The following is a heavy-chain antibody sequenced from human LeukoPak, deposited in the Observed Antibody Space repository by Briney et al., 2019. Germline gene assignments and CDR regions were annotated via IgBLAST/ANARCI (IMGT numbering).Heavy chain of an antibody. Sequence: PGGSLRLSCAASGFTFSSYAMSWVRQAPGKGLEWVSAISGSGGSTYYADSVKGRFTISRDNSKNTLYLQMNSLRAEDTAVYYCAKIITMIILVIPSDAFDIWGQGTMVTVSS. D-gene: IGHD3-22*01. CDR3: AKIITMIILVIPSDAFDI. V-gene: IGHV3-23*01. J-gene: IGHJ3*02. CDR2: ISGSGGST. CDR1: GFTFSSYA.